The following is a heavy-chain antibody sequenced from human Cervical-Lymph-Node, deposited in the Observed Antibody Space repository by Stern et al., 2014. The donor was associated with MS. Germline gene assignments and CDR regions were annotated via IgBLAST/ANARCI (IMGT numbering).Heavy chain of an antibody. CDR3: ARRGADHDACDI. J-gene: IGHJ3*02. CDR1: GFTFSDYA. V-gene: IGHV3-30*04. CDR2: ISYDGNYK. Sequence: QVQLVQSGGGVVQPGRSLRLSCAASGFTFSDYAFHWVRQAPGKGLAWVTIISYDGNYKYYADSVKGRFTISRDNSKNTLYLQMHSLRSDDTAVYYCARRGADHDACDIWGQGTMVTVSS. D-gene: IGHD1-26*01.